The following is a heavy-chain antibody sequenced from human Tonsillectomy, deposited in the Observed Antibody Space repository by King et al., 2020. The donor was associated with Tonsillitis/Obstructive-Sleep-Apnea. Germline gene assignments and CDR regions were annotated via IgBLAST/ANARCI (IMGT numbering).Heavy chain of an antibody. J-gene: IGHJ3*02. Sequence: VQLVESGGGLVQPGRSLRLSCAASGFTFDDYAMYWVRQAPGKGLEWVSGISWNSGSIGYADSVKGRFTISRDNAKNSLYLQMNSLRAEDTALYYCAKDVIIAEAGTPGDGFDIWGQGTMVTVS. D-gene: IGHD6-13*01. CDR1: GFTFDDYA. CDR3: AKDVIIAEAGTPGDGFDI. V-gene: IGHV3-9*01. CDR2: ISWNSGSI.